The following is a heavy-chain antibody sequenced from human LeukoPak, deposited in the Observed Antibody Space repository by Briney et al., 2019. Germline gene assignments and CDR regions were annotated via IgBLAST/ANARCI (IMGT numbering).Heavy chain of an antibody. V-gene: IGHV1-8*03. D-gene: IGHD6-13*01. CDR2: MNPNSGNT. J-gene: IGHJ4*02. CDR3: ATLFSSTFDY. CDR1: GYTFTSYD. Sequence: GASVTVSCTASGYTFTSYDINWVRQATGQGLEWMGWMNPNSGNTGYAQKFQGRVTITRNTSVSTAYMELSSLRSEDTAVYYCATLFSSTFDYWGQGTLVTVSS.